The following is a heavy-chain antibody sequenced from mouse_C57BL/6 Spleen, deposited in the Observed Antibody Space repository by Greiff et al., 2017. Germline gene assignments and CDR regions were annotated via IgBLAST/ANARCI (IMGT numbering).Heavy chain of an antibody. CDR3: ARKLYYGSSREYFDY. J-gene: IGHJ2*01. V-gene: IGHV1-31*01. CDR1: GYSFTGYY. D-gene: IGHD1-1*01. CDR2: IYPYNGVS. Sequence: EVHLVESGPELVKPGASVKISCKASGYSFTGYYMHWVKQSHGNILDWIGYIYPYNGVSSYNQKFKGKATLTVDKSSSTAYMELRSLTSEDSAVYYCARKLYYGSSREYFDYWGQGTTLTVSS.